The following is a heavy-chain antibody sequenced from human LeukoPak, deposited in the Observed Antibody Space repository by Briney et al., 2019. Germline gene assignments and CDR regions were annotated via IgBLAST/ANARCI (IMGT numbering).Heavy chain of an antibody. CDR1: GGSISSYY. CDR2: INHSGGT. V-gene: IGHV4-34*01. Sequence: SETLSLTCTVSGGSISSYYWSWIRQPPGKGLEWIGEINHSGGTNYNPSLKSRVTISVDTSKNQFSLKLSSVTAADTAVYYCARRMSYYGSGVYFDYWGQGTLVTVSS. D-gene: IGHD3-10*01. CDR3: ARRMSYYGSGVYFDY. J-gene: IGHJ4*02.